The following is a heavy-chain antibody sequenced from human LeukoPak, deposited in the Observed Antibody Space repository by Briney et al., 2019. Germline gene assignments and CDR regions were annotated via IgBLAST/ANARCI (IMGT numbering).Heavy chain of an antibody. CDR3: ARAGLRYFDWLSVRDYYMDV. CDR2: ISSSSSYI. J-gene: IGHJ6*03. Sequence: GGSLRLSCAASGFTFSSYSMNWVRQAPGKGLEWVSSISSSSSYIYYADSVKGRFTISRDNAKNSLYLQMNSLRAEDTAVYYCARAGLRYFDWLSVRDYYMDVWGKGTTVTISS. CDR1: GFTFSSYS. D-gene: IGHD3-9*01. V-gene: IGHV3-21*01.